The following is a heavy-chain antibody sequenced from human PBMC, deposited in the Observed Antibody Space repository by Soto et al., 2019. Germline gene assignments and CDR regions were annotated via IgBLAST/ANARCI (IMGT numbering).Heavy chain of an antibody. D-gene: IGHD3-22*01. Sequence: GASVKVSCKASGFTFSTFAMSWVRQAPGKGLEWVSGLSDSGGTTYYADSVKGRFTISRDNSKNKLYLQMNSLRGDDTAVYYCVQRGGSGYYGAFDYWGHGTLVTVSS. CDR3: VQRGGSGYYGAFDY. CDR2: LSDSGGTT. CDR1: GFTFSTFA. J-gene: IGHJ4*01. V-gene: IGHV3-23*01.